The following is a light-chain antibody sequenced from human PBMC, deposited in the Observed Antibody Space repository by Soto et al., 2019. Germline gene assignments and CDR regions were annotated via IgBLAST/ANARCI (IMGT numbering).Light chain of an antibody. Sequence: QSALTQPASVSGSPGQSITISCTGTSSGVGNYNYVSWYQQYPGRVPKLLIYMVSNRPSGVSNRFPGSKSGNTASLTISGLQAEDEADYFCTSPTPGSLYVFGTGTKVTVL. CDR1: SSGVGNYNY. CDR2: MVS. CDR3: TSPTPGSLYV. J-gene: IGLJ1*01. V-gene: IGLV2-14*01.